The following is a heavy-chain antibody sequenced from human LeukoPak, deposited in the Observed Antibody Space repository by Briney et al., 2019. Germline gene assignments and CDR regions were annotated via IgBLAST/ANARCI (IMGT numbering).Heavy chain of an antibody. J-gene: IGHJ3*02. V-gene: IGHV1-69*13. Sequence: SVKVSCKASGGTFSSYAISWVRQAPGQGLEWMGGIIPIFGTANYAQKFQGRVTITADESTSTAYMELSSLRSEDTAVYYCARGPICSSTSCYDAFDIWGQGTMVTVSS. CDR1: GGTFSSYA. CDR2: IIPIFGTA. D-gene: IGHD2-2*01. CDR3: ARGPICSSTSCYDAFDI.